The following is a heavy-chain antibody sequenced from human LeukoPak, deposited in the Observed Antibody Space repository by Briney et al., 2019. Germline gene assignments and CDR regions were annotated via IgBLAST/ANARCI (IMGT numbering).Heavy chain of an antibody. V-gene: IGHV1-2*02. CDR2: INSNSGGT. CDR3: ATPPVDCSGGSCYRIRTSYRAYYYMDV. J-gene: IGHJ6*03. Sequence: ASVKVSCTASGYTFTGYYMHWVRQAPGQGLEWMGWINSNSGGTNYAQKFQGRVTMTRDTSISTAYMELSRLRSDDTAVYYCATPPVDCSGGSCYRIRTSYRAYYYMDVWGKGTTVTVSS. CDR1: GYTFTGYY. D-gene: IGHD2-15*01.